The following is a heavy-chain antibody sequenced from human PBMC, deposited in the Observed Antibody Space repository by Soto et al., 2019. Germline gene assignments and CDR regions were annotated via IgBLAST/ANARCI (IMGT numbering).Heavy chain of an antibody. CDR2: ISSSSSYI. V-gene: IGHV3-21*01. CDR1: GFTFSSYS. J-gene: IGHJ4*02. CDR3: ARELTMHWPPKYGQGATIGVGHGPFDY. D-gene: IGHD1-26*01. Sequence: PGGSLRLSCAASGFTFSSYSMNWVRQAPGKGLEWVSSISSSSSYIYYADSVKGRFTISRDNAKNSLYLQMNSLRAEDTAVYYCARELTMHWPPKYGQGATIGVGHGPFDYWGQGTLVTVSS.